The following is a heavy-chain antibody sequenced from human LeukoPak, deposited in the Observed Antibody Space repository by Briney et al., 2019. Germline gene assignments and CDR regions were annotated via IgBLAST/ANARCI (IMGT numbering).Heavy chain of an antibody. CDR1: GFTFSSYG. V-gene: IGHV3-30*18. D-gene: IGHD6-13*01. CDR3: AKDLAAAADY. Sequence: GGSLRLSCAASGFTFSSYGMHWVRQAPGKGLEWVAVISYDGSNKYYADSVKGRFTISRDNSKNTLYLQMNSLRAEDTAVYYCAKDLAAAADYWGQGTLVTVSS. CDR2: ISYDGSNK. J-gene: IGHJ4*02.